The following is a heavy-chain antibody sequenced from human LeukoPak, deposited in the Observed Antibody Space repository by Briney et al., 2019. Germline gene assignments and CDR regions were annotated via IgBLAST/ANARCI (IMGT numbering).Heavy chain of an antibody. J-gene: IGHJ4*02. Sequence: PGGSLRLSCAASGFTFSGYNMNWVRQAPGKGLEWVSYISTGSSTMYYADSVKGRFTISRDDAKQSVYLHMNSLRVEDTAVYYCARGGDWGQGTLVTVSP. D-gene: IGHD3-10*01. CDR2: ISTGSSTM. CDR1: GFTFSGYN. CDR3: ARGGD. V-gene: IGHV3-48*01.